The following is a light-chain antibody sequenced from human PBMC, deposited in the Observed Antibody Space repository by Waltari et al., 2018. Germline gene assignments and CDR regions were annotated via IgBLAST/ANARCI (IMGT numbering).Light chain of an antibody. V-gene: IGKV4-1*01. CDR3: QQYYSSPPT. CDR2: WAS. J-gene: IGKJ5*01. CDR1: QSVLYSSNNKNY. Sequence: DIVMTQSPDSLAVSLGERATINCKSSQSVLYSSNNKNYLAWYQQKPGQPPKLLIYWASTRESGVPDLFSGSGSGTDFTLTISSLQAEDVAVYYCQQYYSSPPTFGQGTRLESK.